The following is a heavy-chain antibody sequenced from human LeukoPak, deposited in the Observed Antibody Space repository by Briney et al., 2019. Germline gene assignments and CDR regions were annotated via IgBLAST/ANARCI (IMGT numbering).Heavy chain of an antibody. V-gene: IGHV3-48*01. Sequence: PGGSLRLSCAASGFTFSTYSINWVRQAPGKGLECVSYISSSSDAIYFADSVKGRFTVSRDNAKKSLYLQMNSLRAEDTAVYYCARDRPGVGIDYWGQGTLVTVSS. CDR2: ISSSSDAI. CDR3: ARDRPGVGIDY. CDR1: GFTFSTYS. D-gene: IGHD1-1*01. J-gene: IGHJ4*02.